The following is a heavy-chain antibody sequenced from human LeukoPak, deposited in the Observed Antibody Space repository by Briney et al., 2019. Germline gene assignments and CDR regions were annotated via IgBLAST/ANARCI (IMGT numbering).Heavy chain of an antibody. V-gene: IGHV3-21*01. CDR2: ISSSSSYI. CDR3: ARGGWLVRRWFDP. J-gene: IGHJ5*02. D-gene: IGHD6-19*01. Sequence: GGSLRLSCAASGFTFSSYSMNWVRQAPGKGPEWVSSISSSSSYIYYADSVKGRFTISRDNAKNSLYLQMNSLRAEDTAVYYCARGGWLVRRWFDPWGQGTLVTVSS. CDR1: GFTFSSYS.